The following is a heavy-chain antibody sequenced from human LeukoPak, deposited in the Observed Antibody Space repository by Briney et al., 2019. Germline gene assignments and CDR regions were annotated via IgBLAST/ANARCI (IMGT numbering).Heavy chain of an antibody. V-gene: IGHV3-7*03. CDR3: AKLLRGYSYGIDY. CDR2: IKQDGSEK. Sequence: GGSLRLSCAASGFTFSSYLMSWVRQAPGKGLEWVANIKQDGSEKYYVDSVKGRFTISRDNAKNSLYLQMDSLRAEDKAVYYCAKLLRGYSYGIDYWGQGTLVTVSS. D-gene: IGHD5-18*01. J-gene: IGHJ4*02. CDR1: GFTFSSYL.